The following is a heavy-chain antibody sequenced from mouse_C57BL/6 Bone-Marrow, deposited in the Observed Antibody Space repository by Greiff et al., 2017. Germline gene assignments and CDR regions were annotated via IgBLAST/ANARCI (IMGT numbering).Heavy chain of an antibody. CDR2: INPSSGYT. CDR3: ARPNDSIQCAY. D-gene: IGHD6-5*01. CDR1: GYTFTSYT. Sequence: VKLQESGAELARPGASVKMSCKASGYTFTSYTMHWVKQRPGQGLEWIGYINPSSGYTKYNQKFKDKATLTADKSSSTAYKQLSSMTSENAAVYYCARPNDSIQCAYGGQGTLVTVSA. J-gene: IGHJ3*01. V-gene: IGHV1-4*01.